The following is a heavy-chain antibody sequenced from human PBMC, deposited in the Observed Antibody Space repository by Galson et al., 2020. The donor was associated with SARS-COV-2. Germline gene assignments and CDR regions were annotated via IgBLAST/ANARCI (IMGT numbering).Heavy chain of an antibody. CDR3: ARDMIVTIFGVVISGHWFDP. D-gene: IGHD3-3*01. CDR1: GGSIISSSYY. V-gene: IGHV4-39*07. Sequence: SETLSLTCTVSGGSIISSSYYWGWTRQPPGKGLEWIGSIYYSGSTYYNPSLKSRVTISVDTSKNQFSLKLSSVTAADTAVYYCARDMIVTIFGVVISGHWFDPWGQGTLVTVSS. J-gene: IGHJ5*02. CDR2: IYYSGST.